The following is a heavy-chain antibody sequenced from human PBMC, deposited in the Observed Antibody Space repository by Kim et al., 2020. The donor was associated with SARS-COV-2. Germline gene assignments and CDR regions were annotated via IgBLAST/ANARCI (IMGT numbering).Heavy chain of an antibody. Sequence: GGSLRLSCAASGFTFSTYNVNWVRQAPGKGLEWVSSISSTSSYIYYADSLRGRFTVSRDNAKNSLYLQMNSLRAEDTAVYYCARSPSFGYNWFDSWGQGT. CDR1: GFTFSTYN. D-gene: IGHD5-18*01. V-gene: IGHV3-21*01. CDR2: ISSTSSYI. J-gene: IGHJ5*01. CDR3: ARSPSFGYNWFDS.